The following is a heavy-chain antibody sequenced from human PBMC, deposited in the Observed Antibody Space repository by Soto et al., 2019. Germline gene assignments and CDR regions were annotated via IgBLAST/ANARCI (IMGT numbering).Heavy chain of an antibody. Sequence: HPGGSLRLSCAASGFTFSSYGMHWVRQAPGKGPEWVSVIWYDGSHKFYADSVKGRFTISRDNSKNTLYLQMNSLRAEDTAVYYCARDDWAFDIWGQGTMVTVSS. CDR1: GFTFSSYG. J-gene: IGHJ3*02. CDR3: ARDDWAFDI. CDR2: IWYDGSHK. D-gene: IGHD2-21*01. V-gene: IGHV3-33*01.